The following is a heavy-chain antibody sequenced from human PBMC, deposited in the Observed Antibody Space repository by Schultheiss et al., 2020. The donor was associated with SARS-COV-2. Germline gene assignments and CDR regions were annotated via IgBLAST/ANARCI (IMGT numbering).Heavy chain of an antibody. Sequence: SGPTLVKPTQTLTLTCTFSGFSLSTSGMCVSWIRQPPGKALQWLAHVSSNDEKSYRPSLRRRLTISRDTSKSQVVLTMTSMDPVDTATYYCARIRSGLRFLEWSYGLDVWGQGTTVTVSS. CDR2: VSSNDEK. CDR3: ARIRSGLRFLEWSYGLDV. D-gene: IGHD3-3*01. CDR1: GFSLSTSGMC. V-gene: IGHV2-26*01. J-gene: IGHJ6*02.